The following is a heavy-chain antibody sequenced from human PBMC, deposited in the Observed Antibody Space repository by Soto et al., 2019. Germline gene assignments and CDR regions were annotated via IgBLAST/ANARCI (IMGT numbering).Heavy chain of an antibody. Sequence: PGGSLRLSCAASGFTFDDYALHWVRQAPGKGLEWVSGISWNSGSIGYADSVKGRFTISRDNAKNSLYLQMNSLRAEDTALYYCAKDMGGSGYAYYFDYWGQGTLVTVSS. CDR2: ISWNSGSI. V-gene: IGHV3-9*01. CDR1: GFTFDDYA. J-gene: IGHJ4*02. D-gene: IGHD3-22*01. CDR3: AKDMGGSGYAYYFDY.